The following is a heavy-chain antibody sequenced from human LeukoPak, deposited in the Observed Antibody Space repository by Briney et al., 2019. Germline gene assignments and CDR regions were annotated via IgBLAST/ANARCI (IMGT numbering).Heavy chain of an antibody. Sequence: PGGSLRVSCAASGFTVSSNYMSWVRQAPGKGLEWVSVIYTGGSTYYADSVKGRFTISRDNSKNTLYLQMNSLRAEDTAVYYCASSRFWSGFTVNYWGQGTLVTVSS. D-gene: IGHD3-3*01. V-gene: IGHV3-53*01. CDR3: ASSRFWSGFTVNY. CDR2: IYTGGST. J-gene: IGHJ4*02. CDR1: GFTVSSNY.